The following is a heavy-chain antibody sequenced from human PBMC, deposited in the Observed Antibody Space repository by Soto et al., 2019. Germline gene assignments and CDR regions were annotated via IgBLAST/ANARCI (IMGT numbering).Heavy chain of an antibody. CDR3: VRDSGAKLSSS. V-gene: IGHV1-69*13. J-gene: IGHJ4*02. CDR2: IVPIYRTA. CDR1: GGTFSSYR. Sequence: SVKVSCKASGGTFSSYRINWVRQAPGQGLEWVGGIVPIYRTADYAQKFQGRVTITADESARTSYMELRSLKSQDTAVYYCVRDSGAKLSSSWGKGTLVTVSS. D-gene: IGHD6-13*01.